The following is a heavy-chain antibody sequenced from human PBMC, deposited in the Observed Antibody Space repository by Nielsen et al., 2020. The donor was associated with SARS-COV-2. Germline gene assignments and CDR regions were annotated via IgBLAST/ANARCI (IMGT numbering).Heavy chain of an antibody. CDR2: IIPIFGTA. Sequence: WVRQAPGQGLEWMGGIIPIFGTANYAQKFQGRVTITADKSTSTAYMELSSLRSEDTAVYYCARDGNYMVRGVIITGSFDYWGQGTLVTVSS. J-gene: IGHJ4*02. CDR3: ARDGNYMVRGVIITGSFDY. D-gene: IGHD3-10*01. V-gene: IGHV1-69*06.